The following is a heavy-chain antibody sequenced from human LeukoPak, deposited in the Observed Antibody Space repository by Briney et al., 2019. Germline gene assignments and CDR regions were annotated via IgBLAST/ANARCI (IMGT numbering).Heavy chain of an antibody. V-gene: IGHV5-51*01. Sequence: GESLKISCKGSGYSFTSYWIGWVCQMPGKGLEWMGIIYPGDSDTRYSPSFQGQVTISADKSISTAYLQWSSLKASDTAMYYCARHVGYSSSWPDAFDIWGQGTMVTVSS. CDR1: GYSFTSYW. D-gene: IGHD6-13*01. J-gene: IGHJ3*02. CDR2: IYPGDSDT. CDR3: ARHVGYSSSWPDAFDI.